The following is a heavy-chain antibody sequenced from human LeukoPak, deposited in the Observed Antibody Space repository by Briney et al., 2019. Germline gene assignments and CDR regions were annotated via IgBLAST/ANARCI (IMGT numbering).Heavy chain of an antibody. J-gene: IGHJ4*02. V-gene: IGHV4-61*02. Sequence: MSSETLSLTCTVSGGSISSGSYYWSWIRQPAGKGLEWIGRIYTSGSTNYNPSLKSRVTISVDTSKNQFSLKLSSVTAADTAVYYCARGSYQLDYWGQGTLVTVSS. D-gene: IGHD1-26*01. CDR2: IYTSGST. CDR1: GGSISSGSYY. CDR3: ARGSYQLDY.